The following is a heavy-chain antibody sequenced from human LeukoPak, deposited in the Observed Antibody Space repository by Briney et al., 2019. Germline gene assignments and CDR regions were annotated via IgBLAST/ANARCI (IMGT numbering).Heavy chain of an antibody. Sequence: ASVKVSCKASGYTFTSYAMNWVRQAPGQGLEWMGGIIPIFGTANYAQKFQGRVTITTDESTSTAYMELSSLRSEDTAVYYCARSGITDAFDIWGQGTMVTVSS. D-gene: IGHD1-14*01. CDR1: GYTFTSYA. CDR3: ARSGITDAFDI. V-gene: IGHV1-69*05. J-gene: IGHJ3*02. CDR2: IIPIFGTA.